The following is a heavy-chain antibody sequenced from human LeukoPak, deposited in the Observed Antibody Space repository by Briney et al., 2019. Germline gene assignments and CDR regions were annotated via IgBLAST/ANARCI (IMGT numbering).Heavy chain of an antibody. CDR1: GFTFSSYA. CDR3: ARVSTAMVTFSAFDI. CDR2: ISYDGSNK. Sequence: PGGSLRLSCAASGFTFSSYAMHWVRQAPGKGLEWVAVISYDGSNKYYADSVEGRFTISRDNSKNTLYLQMNSLRAEDTAVYYCARVSTAMVTFSAFDIWGQGTMVTVSS. D-gene: IGHD5-18*01. V-gene: IGHV3-30-3*01. J-gene: IGHJ3*02.